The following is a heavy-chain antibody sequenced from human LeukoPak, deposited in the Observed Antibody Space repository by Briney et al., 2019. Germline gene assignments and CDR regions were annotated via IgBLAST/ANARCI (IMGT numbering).Heavy chain of an antibody. CDR3: ARDGIVVVTATFFDY. D-gene: IGHD2-21*02. V-gene: IGHV3-21*01. CDR2: ISSSGSYI. J-gene: IGHJ4*02. Sequence: SGGSLRLSCAASGFTFSSYSMNWVRQAPGKGLEWVSSISSSGSYIYYADSVKGRFSISRDNAKNSLFLQMDSLRAEDTAVYYCARDGIVVVTATFFDYWGQGTLVTVSS. CDR1: GFTFSSYS.